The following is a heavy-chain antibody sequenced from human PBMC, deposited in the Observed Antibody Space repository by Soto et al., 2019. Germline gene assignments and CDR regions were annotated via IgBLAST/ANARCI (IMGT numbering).Heavy chain of an antibody. J-gene: IGHJ4*02. CDR2: IWYDGSNK. V-gene: IGHV3-33*01. D-gene: IGHD6-13*01. Sequence: QVQLVESGGGVVQPGRSLRLSCAASGFTFSSYGMHWVRQAPGKGLEWVAVIWYDGSNKYYADSVKGRFTISRDNSKNPLYLHMNSLRAEDTAVYSCARWGIAAGDYWGQGNLVTVSS. CDR1: GFTFSSYG. CDR3: ARWGIAAGDY.